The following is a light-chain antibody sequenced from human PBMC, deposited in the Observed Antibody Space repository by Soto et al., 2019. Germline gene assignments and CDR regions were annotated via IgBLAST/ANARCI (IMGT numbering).Light chain of an antibody. Sequence: VVKISAAAVSLTPGERATLSCRASQSVTDNYLAWYQQKPGQAPRLVISGASSRASGIPDRFSASGSGTDFTLTISSLEPEDFAVYDCQQRSNWQTWPFGQGTKVDI. CDR1: QSVTDNY. CDR2: GAS. V-gene: IGKV3D-20*02. J-gene: IGKJ1*01. CDR3: QQRSNWQTWP.